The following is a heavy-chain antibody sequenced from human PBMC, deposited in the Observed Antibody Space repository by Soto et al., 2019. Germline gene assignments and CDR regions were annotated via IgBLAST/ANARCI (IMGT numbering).Heavy chain of an antibody. Sequence: PSETLSLTCSVFGGSISSYYCSWIRQPPGKGLEWIGYIYYSGSTNYNPSLKSRVTISVDTSKNQFSLKLNSMTAADSAAYYCARHSHTNWPAYWDDGTQVTGSS. V-gene: IGHV4-59*08. CDR1: GGSISSYY. CDR2: IYYSGST. J-gene: IGHJ4*01. D-gene: IGHD2-8*01. CDR3: ARHSHTNWPAY.